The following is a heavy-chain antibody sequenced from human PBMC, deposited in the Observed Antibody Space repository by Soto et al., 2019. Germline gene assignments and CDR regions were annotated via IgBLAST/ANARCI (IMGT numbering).Heavy chain of an antibody. Sequence: QVQLEQSGAEVKKPGSSVKVSCKASGGTFSNSAISWVRQAPGQGLEWMGGIMPIFRTPDYAQKFQGRVIXTXDXTTSTVYMELSGLRSDDTAVYYCARDKARLQLGGNYYYILDVWGQGTTVTVSS. J-gene: IGHJ6*02. CDR3: ARDKARLQLGGNYYYILDV. D-gene: IGHD5-12*01. CDR2: IMPIFRTP. V-gene: IGHV1-69*05. CDR1: GGTFSNSA.